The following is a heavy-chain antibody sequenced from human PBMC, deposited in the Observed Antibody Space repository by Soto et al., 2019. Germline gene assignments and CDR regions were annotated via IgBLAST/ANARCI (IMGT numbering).Heavy chain of an antibody. D-gene: IGHD6-13*01. Sequence: ASVKVSCKASGYTFTGYYMHWVRQAPGQGLEWMGWINPNSGGTNYAQKFQGRVTMTRDTSISTAYMELSRLRSDDTAVYYCATERWSAAGTFAYCGQGTLVTVSS. V-gene: IGHV1-2*02. CDR3: ATERWSAAGTFAY. CDR2: INPNSGGT. J-gene: IGHJ4*02. CDR1: GYTFTGYY.